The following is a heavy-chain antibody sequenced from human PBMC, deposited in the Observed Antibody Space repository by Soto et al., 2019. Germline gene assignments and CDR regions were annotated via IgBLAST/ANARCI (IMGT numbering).Heavy chain of an antibody. J-gene: IGHJ4*02. V-gene: IGHV4-59*01. D-gene: IGHD6-13*01. CDR3: ARTSWAAAYLDY. Sequence: SETLSLTCTVSGGSISSYYWSWIRQPPGKGLEWIGYIYYSGSTNYNPSLKSRVTISVDTSKNQFSLKLSSVTAADTAVYYCARTSWAAAYLDYWGQGTLVTVSS. CDR1: GGSISSYY. CDR2: IYYSGST.